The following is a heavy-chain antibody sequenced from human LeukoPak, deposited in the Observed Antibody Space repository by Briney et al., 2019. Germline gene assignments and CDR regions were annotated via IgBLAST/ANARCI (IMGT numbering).Heavy chain of an antibody. CDR3: ARSGKRTTTEH. Sequence: GSLRLSCAASGFTFSSYAMHWVRQAPGKGLEWVAVISYDGSNKYYADSVKGRFTISRDNSKNTLYLQMNSLRAEDTAVYYGARSGKRTTTEHWGQGTLVTVSS. CDR1: GFTFSSYA. CDR2: ISYDGSNK. J-gene: IGHJ4*02. D-gene: IGHD4-17*01. V-gene: IGHV3-30*04.